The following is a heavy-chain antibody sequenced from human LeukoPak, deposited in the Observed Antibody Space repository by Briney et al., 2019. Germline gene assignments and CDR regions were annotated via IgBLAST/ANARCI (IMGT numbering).Heavy chain of an antibody. Sequence: GASVKVSCKASGYTFTSYGISWVRQAPGQGLEWMGWISAYNGNTNYAQKLQGRVTMTTDTSTSTAYMELRSLRSDDTAVYYCARDIAAAGTENYYYYGMDVWGQGTTVTVSS. CDR1: GYTFTSYG. CDR2: ISAYNGNT. J-gene: IGHJ6*02. D-gene: IGHD6-13*01. V-gene: IGHV1-18*01. CDR3: ARDIAAAGTENYYYYGMDV.